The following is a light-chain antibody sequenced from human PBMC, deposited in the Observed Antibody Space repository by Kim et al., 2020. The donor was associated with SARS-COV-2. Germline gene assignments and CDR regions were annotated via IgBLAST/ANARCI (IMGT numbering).Light chain of an antibody. CDR2: AAS. J-gene: IGKJ2*01. Sequence: DIQMIQSPSSLSASVGDRVTITCRASQSISSYLNWYQQKPGKAPKVLIYAASSLQSGVPSRFSGSGSGTDFTLTISSLQPEDFATYYCQQSYSTLQYTFGQGTKLEI. CDR1: QSISSY. V-gene: IGKV1-39*01. CDR3: QQSYSTLQYT.